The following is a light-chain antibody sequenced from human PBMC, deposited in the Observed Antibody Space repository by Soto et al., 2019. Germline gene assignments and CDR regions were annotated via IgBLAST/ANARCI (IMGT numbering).Light chain of an antibody. J-gene: IGLJ2*01. Sequence: QSVLTQPASVSGSPGQSITISCTGTSSDVDYYDYVSWYQHHPDKAPKLLIYGVTNRPSGVSNRFSGSKSGNTASLTISRLQAEDEGDYYCSSYTGTSTPVFGGGTQLTVL. CDR1: SSDVDYYDY. CDR3: SSYTGTSTPV. V-gene: IGLV2-14*03. CDR2: GVT.